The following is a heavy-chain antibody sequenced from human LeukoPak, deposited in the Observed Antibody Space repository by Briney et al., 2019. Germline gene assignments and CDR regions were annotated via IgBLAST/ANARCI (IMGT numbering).Heavy chain of an antibody. D-gene: IGHD1-7*01. J-gene: IGHJ4*02. CDR2: ISYDGSTK. CDR3: ARWRTGTIFAY. V-gene: IGHV3-30*03. Sequence: RSLRLSCAASGFTLSSYGMHWVRQAPGKGLERVALISYDGSTKGYADSVKGGFTTSRDNSKNTLYLQMNRLRPEDTAVYYCARWRTGTIFAYWGRGTGVIVSS. CDR1: GFTLSSYG.